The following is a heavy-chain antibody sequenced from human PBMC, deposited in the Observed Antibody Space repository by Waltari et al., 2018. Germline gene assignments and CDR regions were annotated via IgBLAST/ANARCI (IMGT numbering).Heavy chain of an antibody. V-gene: IGHV3-21*01. J-gene: IGHJ6*02. CDR3: ARDLDSSGWHYYYGMDV. D-gene: IGHD6-19*01. CDR2: ISSSSSYI. CDR1: GFTFSSYS. Sequence: EVQLVESGGGLVKPGGSLRLSCAASGFTFSSYSMNWVRQAPGKGLECVSSISSSSSYIYYADSVKGRFTISRDNAKNSLYLQMNSLRAEDTAVYYCARDLDSSGWHYYYGMDVWGQGTTVTVSS.